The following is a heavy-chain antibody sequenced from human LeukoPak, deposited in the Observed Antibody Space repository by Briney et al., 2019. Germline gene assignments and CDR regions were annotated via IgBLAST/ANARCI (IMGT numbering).Heavy chain of an antibody. V-gene: IGHV4-30-4*08. J-gene: IGHJ1*01. CDR2: IYYSGTT. CDR1: GDSISSGDYY. Sequence: SETLSLPCTVSGDSISSGDYYWSWIRQPPGKGLEWIGYIYYSGTTYYNPSLKSRVTISVDTSKNQFSLKLSSVTAADTAVYFCASPRGDDSGGYYTWYFHHWGQGILVTVSS. CDR3: ASPRGDDSGGYYTWYFHH. D-gene: IGHD3-22*01.